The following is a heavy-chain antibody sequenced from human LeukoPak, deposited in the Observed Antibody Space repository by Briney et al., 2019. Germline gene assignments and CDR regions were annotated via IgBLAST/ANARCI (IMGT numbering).Heavy chain of an antibody. D-gene: IGHD1-26*01. CDR1: GYTFTSYG. Sequence: GASVKVSCKASGYTFTSYGISWVRQAPGQGLEWMGWISAYNGNTNYAQKFQGRVTITADESTSTAYMELSSLRSEDTAVYYCALALLSGSYYPKPFDYWGQGTLVTVSS. CDR3: ALALLSGSYYPKPFDY. CDR2: ISAYNGNT. V-gene: IGHV1-18*01. J-gene: IGHJ4*02.